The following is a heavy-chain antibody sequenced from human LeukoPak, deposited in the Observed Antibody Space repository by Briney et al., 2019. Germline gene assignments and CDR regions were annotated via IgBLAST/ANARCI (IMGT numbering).Heavy chain of an antibody. CDR3: ASGGRLYENSGYYHDY. J-gene: IGHJ4*02. CDR1: GGTFSSYA. Sequence: ASVKVSCKASGGTFSSYAISWVRQAPGQGLEWMGWINPSSGGTNYAQKFQGRVTMTRDTSISTAYMELSRLRSDDTAVYYCASGGRLYENSGYYHDYWGQGTLVTVSS. V-gene: IGHV1-2*02. D-gene: IGHD3-22*01. CDR2: INPSSGGT.